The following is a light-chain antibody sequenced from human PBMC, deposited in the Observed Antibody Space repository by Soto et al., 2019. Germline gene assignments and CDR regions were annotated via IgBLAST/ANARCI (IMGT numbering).Light chain of an antibody. CDR3: QQYNTWHI. CDR1: QSITTN. J-gene: IGKJ4*01. CDR2: GAA. Sequence: EIVMTQSPATLSVSPGERATLSCRASQSITTNLVWYQQKPGQAPRLLIYGAATRATGSPARFCGSGSGTEFPITISRLQSEDFAVYYCQQYNTWHIFGGGTKVENK. V-gene: IGKV3-15*01.